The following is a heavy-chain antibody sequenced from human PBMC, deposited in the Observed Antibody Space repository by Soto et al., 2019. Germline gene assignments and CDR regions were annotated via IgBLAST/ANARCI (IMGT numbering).Heavy chain of an antibody. D-gene: IGHD3-16*01. Sequence: EVQLVESGGGLVQPGGSPRLSCTASGFTVSSSEMNWVRQAPGKGLEWVSYINEDGTTIYADSVKGRFTISRDSAENSLFLQMNSLRADDTAVYYCSRDKGERVAYGMDVRGQGTTVTVSS. J-gene: IGHJ6*02. V-gene: IGHV3-48*03. CDR3: SRDKGERVAYGMDV. CDR2: INEDGTTI. CDR1: GFTVSSSE.